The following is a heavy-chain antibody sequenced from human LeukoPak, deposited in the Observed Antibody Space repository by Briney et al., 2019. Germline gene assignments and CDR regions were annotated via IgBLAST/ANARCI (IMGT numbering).Heavy chain of an antibody. V-gene: IGHV3-30-3*01. D-gene: IGHD1-26*01. J-gene: IGHJ5*02. CDR1: GFTFSSYA. CDR3: ARNRIVGASNWFDP. CDR2: ISCDGSNK. Sequence: GGSLRLSCAASGFTFSSYAMHWVRQAPGKGLEWVAVISCDGSNKYYADSVKGRFTISRDNSKNTLYLQMNSLRAEDTAVYYCARNRIVGASNWFDPWGQGTLVTVSS.